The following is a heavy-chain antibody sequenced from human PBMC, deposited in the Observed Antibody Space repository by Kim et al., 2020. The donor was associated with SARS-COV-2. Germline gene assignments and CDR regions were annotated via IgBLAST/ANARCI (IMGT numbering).Heavy chain of an antibody. CDR2: ITSGGDNK. CDR3: AKYSSHWCNDVIDS. J-gene: IGHJ3*01. V-gene: IGHV3-23*01. CDR1: GFTFSSYS. D-gene: IGHD2-8*01. Sequence: GGSLRLSCAASGFTFSSYSMNWVRQIPGKGLEWVAAITSGGDNKQYADCVKGQFTFSRDNSKNTLFLQMNSLRAEETAVYYCAKYSSHWCNDVIDSWGHGTVVTVSS.